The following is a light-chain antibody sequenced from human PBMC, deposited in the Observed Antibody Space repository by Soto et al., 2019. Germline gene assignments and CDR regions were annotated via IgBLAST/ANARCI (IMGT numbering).Light chain of an antibody. Sequence: DIQMTQSPSSLSASVGDRFTITCRASQSINSYLNWYLQEPGKAPKFLIYAASSLQSGVPSRFSGSGSGTDFTLTISSLQPEDFTTYYCQQSYSTPITFGQGTRLEIK. J-gene: IGKJ5*01. CDR2: AAS. CDR3: QQSYSTPIT. V-gene: IGKV1-39*01. CDR1: QSINSY.